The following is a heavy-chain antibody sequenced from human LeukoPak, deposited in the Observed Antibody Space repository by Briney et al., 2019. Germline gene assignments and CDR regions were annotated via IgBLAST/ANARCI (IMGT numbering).Heavy chain of an antibody. CDR2: IYSSGST. CDR3: AGRSIDSGWSGPFDY. Sequence: NPSETLSLTCTVSGGSMSNYYWSWIRQSAGKGLEWIGRIYSSGSTTYNPSLSSRVIISVDTSKNQFSLKLNSVTAADTAVYYCAGRSIDSGWSGPFDYWGQGTLVTVSP. V-gene: IGHV4-4*07. D-gene: IGHD6-19*01. CDR1: GGSMSNYY. J-gene: IGHJ4*02.